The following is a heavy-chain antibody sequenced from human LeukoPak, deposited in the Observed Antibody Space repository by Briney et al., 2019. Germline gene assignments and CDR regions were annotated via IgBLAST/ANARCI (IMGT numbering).Heavy chain of an antibody. J-gene: IGHJ6*02. D-gene: IGHD1-26*01. CDR1: GHTVSSHY. CDR3: AKRPPYSDTWFVMDV. Sequence: GGSLRLSCAASGHTVSSHYMSLVRPAPRQRLDWVSVIYSGGSTYYADSVKGRFTISRDNSKNTLYLQMNSLRAEDTAVYYCAKRPPYSDTWFVMDVWGQRTTVTVSS. CDR2: IYSGGST. V-gene: IGHV3-66*01.